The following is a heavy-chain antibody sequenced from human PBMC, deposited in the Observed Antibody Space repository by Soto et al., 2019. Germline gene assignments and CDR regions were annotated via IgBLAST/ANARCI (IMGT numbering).Heavy chain of an antibody. CDR1: GDSISSYY. D-gene: IGHD3-16*01. CDR3: ARGSGGVTPEWFDP. Sequence: SETLSLTCTVSGDSISSYYWSWFRQPPGKGLESIGYIHYSGSPYYNPSLKNRVTISVDKSKKHFSLNLTSVTAADTAVYYCARGSGGVTPEWFDPWGQGTLVTVS. V-gene: IGHV4-59*01. CDR2: IHYSGSP. J-gene: IGHJ5*02.